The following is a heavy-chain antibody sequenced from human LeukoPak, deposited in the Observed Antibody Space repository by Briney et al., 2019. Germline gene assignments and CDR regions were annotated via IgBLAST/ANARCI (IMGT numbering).Heavy chain of an antibody. CDR1: GFTFSSYW. Sequence: PGGSLRLSCAASGFTFSSYWMSWVRQAPGKGLEWVANIKQDGSEKYYVDSVKGRFTISRDSSKNTMYLRMNSLRAEDTAVYYCASEFVVVAATPRDYWGQGTLVTVSS. J-gene: IGHJ4*02. CDR3: ASEFVVVAATPRDY. CDR2: IKQDGSEK. V-gene: IGHV3-7*01. D-gene: IGHD2-15*01.